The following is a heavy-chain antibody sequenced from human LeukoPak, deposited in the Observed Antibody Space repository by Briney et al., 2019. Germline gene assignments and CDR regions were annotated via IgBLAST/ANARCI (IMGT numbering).Heavy chain of an antibody. V-gene: IGHV1-69*13. D-gene: IGHD2-2*01. CDR3: ARAEVPAAPNYYYYYMDV. CDR1: GGTFSSYA. J-gene: IGHJ6*03. Sequence: VASVKVSCKASGGTFSSYAISWVRQAPGQGLEWMGGIIPIFGTANYAQKFQGRVTITADESTSTAYMELSSLRSEDTAVYYCARAEVPAAPNYYYYYMDVWGKGTTVTVSS. CDR2: IIPIFGTA.